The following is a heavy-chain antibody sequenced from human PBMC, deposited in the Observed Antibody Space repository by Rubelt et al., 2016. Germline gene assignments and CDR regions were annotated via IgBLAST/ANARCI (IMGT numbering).Heavy chain of an antibody. CDR2: ISSSGSTI. CDR1: GFTFSSNS. J-gene: IGHJ4*02. D-gene: IGHD5-18*01. Sequence: EVHLVESGGGLVQPGGSLRLSCAASGFTFSSNSMNWVRQAPGKGLEWVSYISSSGSTIYYADSVKGRFTISRDNAKNSLYLQMNSLRAEDTAVYYCAIPGYSYGTSDYWGQGTLVTVSS. V-gene: IGHV3-48*04. CDR3: AIPGYSYGTSDY.